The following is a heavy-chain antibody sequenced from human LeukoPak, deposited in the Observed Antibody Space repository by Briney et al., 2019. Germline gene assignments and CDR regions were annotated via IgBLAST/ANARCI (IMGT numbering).Heavy chain of an antibody. CDR2: IWYDGSNK. J-gene: IGHJ4*02. V-gene: IGHV3-33*01. D-gene: IGHD1-26*01. CDR1: GFTFSSYG. Sequence: GGSLRLSCAASGFTFSSYGMHWVRQAPGKGLEWVAVIWYDGSNKYYADSVKGRFTISRDNSKNTLYLQMNSLRDEDTAVYYCARDRWELPVDYWGQGTLVTVSS. CDR3: ARDRWELPVDY.